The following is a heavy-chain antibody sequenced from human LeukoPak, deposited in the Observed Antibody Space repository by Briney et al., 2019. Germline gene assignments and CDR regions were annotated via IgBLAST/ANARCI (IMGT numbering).Heavy chain of an antibody. D-gene: IGHD2-21*02. CDR1: GFTFSSYG. V-gene: IGHV3-30*18. J-gene: IGHJ3*02. CDR2: ISYDGSNK. Sequence: GGSLRLSCAASGFTFSSYGMHWVRQAPGKGLEWVAVISYDGSNKYYADSVKGRFTISRDNSKNTLYLQMNGLRAEDTAVYYCAKQINYRTVVVTAGAFDIWGQGTMVTVSS. CDR3: AKQINYRTVVVTAGAFDI.